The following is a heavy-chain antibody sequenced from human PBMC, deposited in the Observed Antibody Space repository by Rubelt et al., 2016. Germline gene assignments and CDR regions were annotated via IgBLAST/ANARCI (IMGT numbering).Heavy chain of an antibody. CDR3: ARGITVKTRNIGMLGPGMDV. J-gene: IGHJ6*02. CDR1: GGSINDNNW. Sequence: SLTCAVSGGSINDNNWWSWVRQPPGKGLEWIGEINHSGITNYNASLKSRVTISVDTSKNQFSLHLSSVTAADTAVYYCARGITVKTRNIGMLGPGMDVWGQGTTVTVS. CDR2: INHSGIT. V-gene: IGHV4-4*02. D-gene: IGHD2/OR15-2a*01.